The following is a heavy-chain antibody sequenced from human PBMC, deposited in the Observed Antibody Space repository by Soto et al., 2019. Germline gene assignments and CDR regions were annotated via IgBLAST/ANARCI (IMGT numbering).Heavy chain of an antibody. J-gene: IGHJ5*01. CDR2: IYYSGRT. CDR1: GGSISSYY. CDR3: ARALSSSLIDS. V-gene: IGHV4-59*01. D-gene: IGHD6-13*01. Sequence: PSGTLSLTCTVSGGSISSYYWSWIRQPPGKGLEWIGYIYYSGRTNYNPSLKSRVTISVHTSKNQFSLKLSSVTAADTAVYYCARALSSSLIDSRGQGTLVTVPS.